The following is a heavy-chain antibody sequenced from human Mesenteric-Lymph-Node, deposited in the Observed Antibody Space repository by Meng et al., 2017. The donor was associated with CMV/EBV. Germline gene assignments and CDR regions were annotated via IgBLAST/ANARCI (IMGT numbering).Heavy chain of an antibody. J-gene: IGHJ4*02. CDR3: ARGSSYDILTGYFDY. CDR2: INHSGST. V-gene: IGHV4-34*01. Sequence: GQFSQWGDGLLKPSETLSVTCAVYGGSFSGYYWNWIRQSPEKGLEWIGEINHSGSTTYNPSFTSRIIISVDTSTNQISLNMSSVTAADTAVYYCARGSSYDILTGYFDYWGQGALVTVSS. D-gene: IGHD3-9*01. CDR1: GGSFSGYY.